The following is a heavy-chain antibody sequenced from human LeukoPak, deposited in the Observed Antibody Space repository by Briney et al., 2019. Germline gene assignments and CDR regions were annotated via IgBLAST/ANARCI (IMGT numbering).Heavy chain of an antibody. J-gene: IGHJ4*02. V-gene: IGHV3-30*18. Sequence: GRSLRLSCAASGFTFSSYGMHWVRQAPGKGLEWVAVISYDGSNKYYADSVKGRFTISRDNSKNTLYLQMNSLRAEVTAVYYCAKDTSGWYMTFDYWGQGTLVTVSS. D-gene: IGHD6-19*01. CDR2: ISYDGSNK. CDR1: GFTFSSYG. CDR3: AKDTSGWYMTFDY.